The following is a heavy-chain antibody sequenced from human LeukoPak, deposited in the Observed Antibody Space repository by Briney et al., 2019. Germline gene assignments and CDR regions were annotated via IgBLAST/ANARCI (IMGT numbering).Heavy chain of an antibody. Sequence: SETLSLTCTVSGGAISSSSYYWGWIRQPPGKGLEWIGSIYYSGSTYYNPSLKSRVTISVDTSKNQFSLKLSSVTAADTAVYYCARSLRLGPFDYWGQGTLVTVSS. CDR3: ARSLRLGPFDY. V-gene: IGHV4-39*01. CDR1: GGAISSSSYY. D-gene: IGHD6-19*01. CDR2: IYYSGST. J-gene: IGHJ4*02.